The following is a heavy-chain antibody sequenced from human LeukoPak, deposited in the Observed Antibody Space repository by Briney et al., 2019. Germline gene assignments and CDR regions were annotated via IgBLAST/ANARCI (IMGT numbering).Heavy chain of an antibody. J-gene: IGHJ5*02. CDR2: IRSNGGDT. D-gene: IGHD2-15*01. CDR3: AKGGYTTWFDP. Sequence: GGSLRLSCAASGFTVSSTYMSWVRQAPGKGLEWVSNIRSNGGDTYYTDSVKGRFTISRDNSKNTLYLEMNSLRAEDTAVYYCAKGGYTTWFDPWGQGTLVTVSS. V-gene: IGHV3-23*01. CDR1: GFTVSSTY.